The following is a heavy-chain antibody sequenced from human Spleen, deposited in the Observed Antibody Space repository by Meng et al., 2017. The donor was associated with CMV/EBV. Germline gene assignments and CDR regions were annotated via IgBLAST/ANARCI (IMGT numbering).Heavy chain of an antibody. J-gene: IGHJ4*02. Sequence: QLRLQESGAGLENPSANLSLTCSVFCGSVGSSSYYWGWIRQPPGKGLEWIGSIYYSRSTYYTTSLKSRVTILVETTKKHFFSMLSSVTAADTAVYYCAITLPKPHHHGSGGLDYWGQGTLVTVSS. D-gene: IGHD3-10*01. CDR1: CGSVGSSSYY. V-gene: IGHV4-39*07. CDR2: IYYSRST. CDR3: AITLPKPHHHGSGGLDY.